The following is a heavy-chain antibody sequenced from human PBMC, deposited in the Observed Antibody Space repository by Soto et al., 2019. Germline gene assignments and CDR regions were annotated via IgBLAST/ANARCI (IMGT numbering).Heavy chain of an antibody. J-gene: IGHJ5*02. D-gene: IGHD5-18*01. Sequence: QAQLVESGGGVVQPGRSLRLSCAASGFAFSSYGMHWVRQAPGTGLEGVAVISYDGSLQHYADSVKGRFTISRDNSKNMVLLQRSSLRAEDTAVYYCVSERGYGHASGPDAWGQGTLVSVSS. CDR2: ISYDGSLQ. CDR1: GFAFSSYG. V-gene: IGHV3-30*03. CDR3: VSERGYGHASGPDA.